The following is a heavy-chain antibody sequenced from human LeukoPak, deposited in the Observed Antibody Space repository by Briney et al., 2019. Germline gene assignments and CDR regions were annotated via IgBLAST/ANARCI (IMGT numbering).Heavy chain of an antibody. J-gene: IGHJ4*02. V-gene: IGHV3-7*03. CDR3: AKTPFLEWLLSYFDY. CDR1: GFIFSSYW. D-gene: IGHD3-3*01. Sequence: PGGSLRLSCAASGFIFSSYWMTWVRQVPGRGLEWVANIKEDGSEKTYVDSVKGRFTISRDNAENSLYLQMSSLRAEDTAVYYCAKTPFLEWLLSYFDYWGQGTLVTVSS. CDR2: IKEDGSEK.